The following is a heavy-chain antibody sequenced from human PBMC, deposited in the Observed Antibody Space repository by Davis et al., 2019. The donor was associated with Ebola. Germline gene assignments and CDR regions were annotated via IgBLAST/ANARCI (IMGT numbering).Heavy chain of an antibody. CDR2: TYFSSKWYH. D-gene: IGHD5-18*01. CDR3: ARGWLRGGLDV. V-gene: IGHV6-1*01. J-gene: IGHJ6*04. Sequence: PSETLSPTCAISGDSLSGSSGACNWLRQSPSRGLEWLGRTYFSSKWYHDYAVSVKSRITINPATSKTQFSLQLNSVTPEDTALYYCARGWLRGGLDVWGEGTTVTVSS. CDR1: GDSLSGSSGA.